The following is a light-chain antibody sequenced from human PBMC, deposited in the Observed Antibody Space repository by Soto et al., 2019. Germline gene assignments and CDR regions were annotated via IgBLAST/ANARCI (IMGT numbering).Light chain of an antibody. Sequence: EMVMTQSPTNLSVSPGERVTLSCRASQSVSSRVAWYQQKPGQAPRLLISGASTRATGTPARFIGSGSGTDFTLTISSLQSEDFAIYHCQQYERWPPWTFGQGTKVDI. CDR3: QQYERWPPWT. V-gene: IGKV3-15*01. J-gene: IGKJ1*01. CDR1: QSVSSR. CDR2: GAS.